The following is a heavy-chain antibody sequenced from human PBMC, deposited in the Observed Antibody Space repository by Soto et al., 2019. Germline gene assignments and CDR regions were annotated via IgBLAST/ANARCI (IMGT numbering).Heavy chain of an antibody. J-gene: IGHJ4*02. CDR3: ARYSGSYSDY. V-gene: IGHV1-2*02. D-gene: IGHD1-26*01. Sequence: ASVKVSCKASGYTFTAYHLHWVRQAPGQGLEWMGWINPNTGATDSAQKFQGRVTMTRDRSISAAYMELSGLSSDDTAFYYCARYSGSYSDYWGPGSLVTVSS. CDR1: GYTFTAYH. CDR2: INPNTGAT.